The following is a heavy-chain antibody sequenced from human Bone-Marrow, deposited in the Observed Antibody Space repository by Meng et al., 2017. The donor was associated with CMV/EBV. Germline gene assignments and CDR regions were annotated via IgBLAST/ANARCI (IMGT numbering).Heavy chain of an antibody. D-gene: IGHD6-19*01. CDR1: GYASHHHS. J-gene: IGHJ5*02. Sequence: CGYASHHHSMSWVRQTPGKGLGWVSSIGPSGNSTHYAGSVKGRFTISRDDPKNTVYLQMDSLRAEDTAIYYCAIGTSGWYDGDWFDPWGQGTLVTVSS. CDR2: IGPSGNST. CDR3: AIGTSGWYDGDWFDP. V-gene: IGHV3-23*05.